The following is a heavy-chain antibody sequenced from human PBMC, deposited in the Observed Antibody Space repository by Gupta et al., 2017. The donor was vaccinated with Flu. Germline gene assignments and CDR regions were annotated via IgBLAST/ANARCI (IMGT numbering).Heavy chain of an antibody. Sequence: EVQLVQSGAEVKKPGESLKIYCKGSGYSFVSYGSGWVRQKPGKGMEWMGSIWPGDSDARYSPHCQGPVTISAEKSSSTAYRQWSSLKASDTAMYYCARHGGIESSGYYPDWGQGTLVTVSS. V-gene: IGHV5-51*03. CDR1: GYSFVSYG. CDR2: IWPGDSDA. J-gene: IGHJ4*02. D-gene: IGHD3-22*01. CDR3: ARHGGIESSGYYPD.